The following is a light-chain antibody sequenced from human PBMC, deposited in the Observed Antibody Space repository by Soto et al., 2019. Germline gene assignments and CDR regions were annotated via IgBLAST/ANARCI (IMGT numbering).Light chain of an antibody. J-gene: IGKJ1*01. Sequence: EIQMTQSPSTLSASVGDRVTITCRASQSISTWLAWYQQKPGKAPKLLIFDASGLQSGVPSRFSGSGSGTEFTLTISSLQPDDSATYYCQQYSSYSETFGQGTKVDIK. CDR2: DAS. V-gene: IGKV1-5*01. CDR1: QSISTW. CDR3: QQYSSYSET.